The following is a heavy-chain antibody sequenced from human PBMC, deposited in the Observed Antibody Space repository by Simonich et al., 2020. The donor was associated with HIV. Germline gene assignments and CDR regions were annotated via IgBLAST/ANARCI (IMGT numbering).Heavy chain of an antibody. Sequence: QVQLQESGPGLVKPSQTLSLTCTVSGGSISSDGYYWGWIRQPPGKGLEWIGSIDLSGATYSNPSLKSRVTISVGTSKNQFSLKMSSLTAADTAVYYCYGDYGEYYFDHWSQGTLVTVSS. CDR2: IDLSGAT. V-gene: IGHV4-38-2*02. J-gene: IGHJ4*02. CDR3: YGDYGEYYFDH. D-gene: IGHD4-17*01. CDR1: GGSISSDGYY.